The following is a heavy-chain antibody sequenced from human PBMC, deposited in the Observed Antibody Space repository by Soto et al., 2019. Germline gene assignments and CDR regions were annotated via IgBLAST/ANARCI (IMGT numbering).Heavy chain of an antibody. CDR3: ARSFPEGDYYYGMDV. V-gene: IGHV1-2*02. CDR1: GYTVTGYY. CDR2: INPNSGGT. J-gene: IGHJ6*02. D-gene: IGHD3-16*01. Sequence: ASVKVSCKASGYTVTGYYMHWVRQAPGQGLEWMGWINPNSGGTNYAQKFQGRVTMTRDTSISTAYMELSRLRSDDTAVYYCARSFPEGDYYYGMDVWGQGTTVTVS.